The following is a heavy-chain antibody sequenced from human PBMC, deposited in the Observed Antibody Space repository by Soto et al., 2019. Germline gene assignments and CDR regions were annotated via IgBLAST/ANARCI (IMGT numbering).Heavy chain of an antibody. J-gene: IGHJ4*02. CDR2: IYYDGST. CDR3: GKVVVAATRHTDFDS. V-gene: IGHV4-39*01. CDR1: GGSINSNNYY. D-gene: IGHD2-15*01. Sequence: PSETLSLTCTVSGGSINSNNYYWAWIRQPPGKGLAWIASIYYDGSTYYNTSLKSRVTISRDTSKNQFSLRLSSVTAADTAVYYCGKVVVAATRHTDFDSWGQGTLVTSPQ.